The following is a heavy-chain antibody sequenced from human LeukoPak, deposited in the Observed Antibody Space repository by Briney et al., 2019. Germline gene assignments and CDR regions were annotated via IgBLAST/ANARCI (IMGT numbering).Heavy chain of an antibody. CDR1: GFTVSNNY. V-gene: IGHV3-53*01. D-gene: IGHD6-13*01. CDR2: IYSGGPT. J-gene: IGHJ4*02. CDR3: ARRTGSSWALDY. Sequence: GGSLRLSCAASGFTVSNNYMSWVRQAPGKGLEWVSVIYSGGPTYYADSVRDRFTISRDNSKNTLYLQMNSLRAEDTAVYFCARRTGSSWALDYWGQGTLVTVSS.